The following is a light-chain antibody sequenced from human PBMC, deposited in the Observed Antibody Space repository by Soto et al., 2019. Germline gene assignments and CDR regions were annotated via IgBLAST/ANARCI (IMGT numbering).Light chain of an antibody. J-gene: IGKJ1*01. CDR3: QQYNSYSA. CDR1: QSVSNW. V-gene: IGKV1-5*01. CDR2: DAS. Sequence: DIQMTQSPSTLSASVGDRVTITCRASQSVSNWLAWYQQKRGKAPELLIYDASILNTGVPSRFSGSGSGTELTLTISSLQPDDFATYYCQQYNSYSAFGQGTKVEIK.